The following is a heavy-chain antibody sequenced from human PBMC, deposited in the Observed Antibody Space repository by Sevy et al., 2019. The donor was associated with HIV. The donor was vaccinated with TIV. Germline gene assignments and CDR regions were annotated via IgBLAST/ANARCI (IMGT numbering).Heavy chain of an antibody. Sequence: SETLSLTCTVSGGSISSNNYYWGWIRQPPGKGLEWIGSISYSGNTYYSPSLKSRVTISADTSKNQFSLNLSSVTAADTAVYYCASPLLYWLYWGQEPWSPSPQ. D-gene: IGHD2-8*02. CDR3: ASPLLYWLY. CDR2: ISYSGNT. J-gene: IGHJ4*01. V-gene: IGHV4-39*01. CDR1: GGSISSNNYY.